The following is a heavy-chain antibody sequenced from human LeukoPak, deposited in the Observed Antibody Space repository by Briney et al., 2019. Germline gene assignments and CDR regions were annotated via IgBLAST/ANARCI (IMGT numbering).Heavy chain of an antibody. J-gene: IGHJ3*02. CDR1: GFTVSSNY. CDR3: ARAMIVVVYAFDI. CDR2: IYSGGST. Sequence: GGSLRLSCAASGFTVSSNYMSWVRQAPGKGLEWVSVIYSGGSTYYADSVKGRFTISRDNSKNTLYLQMNSLRAEDTAVYYCARAMIVVVYAFDIWGQGTMVTVSS. D-gene: IGHD3-22*01. V-gene: IGHV3-53*01.